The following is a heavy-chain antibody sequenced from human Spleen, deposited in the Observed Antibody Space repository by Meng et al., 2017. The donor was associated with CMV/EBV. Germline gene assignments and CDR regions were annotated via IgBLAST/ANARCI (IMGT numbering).Heavy chain of an antibody. D-gene: IGHD2-2*01. CDR3: AKDTNRVVPAAIAY. CDR1: GFTFSSYG. CDR2: IWYDGSNK. J-gene: IGHJ4*02. Sequence: SGFTFSSYGMHGVRQAPGKGLEWVAVIWYDGSNKYYADSVKGRFTISRDNSKNTLYLQMNSLRAEDTAVYYCAKDTNRVVPAAIAYWGQGTLVTVSS. V-gene: IGHV3-33*06.